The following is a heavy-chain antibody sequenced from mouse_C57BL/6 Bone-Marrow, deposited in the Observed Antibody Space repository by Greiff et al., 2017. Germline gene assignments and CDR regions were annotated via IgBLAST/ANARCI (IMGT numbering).Heavy chain of an antibody. CDR2: INPGSGGT. V-gene: IGHV1-54*01. CDR3: ARKPFQYYCAY. J-gene: IGHJ2*01. CDR1: GYAFTNYL. D-gene: IGHD6-1*01. Sequence: QFHVKQSGAELVRPGASVKVSCKASGYAFTNYLIEWVKQRPGQGLEWIGLINPGSGGTNYNEKFKGKATLTADKSSSTAYMQLSILTSEDSAVYFCARKPFQYYCAYWGQGTTLTVSS.